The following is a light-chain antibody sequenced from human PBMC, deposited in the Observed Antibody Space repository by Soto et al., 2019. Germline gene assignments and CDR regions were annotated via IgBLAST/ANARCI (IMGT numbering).Light chain of an antibody. J-gene: IGKJ1*01. Sequence: EIVCSQSPGTPSFSPGETATLSRRASQTVNSDYLAWFQQRPGQAPRLLIFATSRRATDIPDRFSGSGSGTDFTLAIRRLEPEDFAVYYCHQFGYSPRTFGQGTKVDIK. CDR3: HQFGYSPRT. CDR1: QTVNSDY. V-gene: IGKV3-20*01. CDR2: ATS.